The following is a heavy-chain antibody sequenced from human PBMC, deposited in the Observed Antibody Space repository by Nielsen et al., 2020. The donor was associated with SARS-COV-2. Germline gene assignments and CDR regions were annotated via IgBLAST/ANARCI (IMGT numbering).Heavy chain of an antibody. J-gene: IGHJ6*02. CDR1: GYTLTELS. V-gene: IGHV1-24*01. Sequence: ASVKVSCKVSGYTLTELSMHWVRQAPGKGLEWMGGFDPEDGETIYAQKFQGRVTMTEDTSTDTAYMELSSLRSEDTAVYYCATVYSSSSYYYYYGMDVWGQGTTVTVSS. D-gene: IGHD6-6*01. CDR3: ATVYSSSSYYYYYGMDV. CDR2: FDPEDGET.